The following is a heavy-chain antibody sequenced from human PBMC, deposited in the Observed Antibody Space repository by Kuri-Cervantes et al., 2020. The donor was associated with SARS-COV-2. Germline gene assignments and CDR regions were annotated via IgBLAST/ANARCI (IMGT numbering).Heavy chain of an antibody. D-gene: IGHD5-12*01. J-gene: IGHJ4*02. V-gene: IGHV1-46*01. CDR2: INPSGGST. CDR1: GYTFTSYY. CDR3: ARSGYDRAGYFDY. Sequence: ASVKVSCKASGYTFTSYYMHWARQAPGQGLEWMGIINPSGGSTSYAQKFQGRVTMTRDTSTSTVYMELSSLRSEDTAVYYRARSGYDRAGYFDYWGQGTLVTVSS.